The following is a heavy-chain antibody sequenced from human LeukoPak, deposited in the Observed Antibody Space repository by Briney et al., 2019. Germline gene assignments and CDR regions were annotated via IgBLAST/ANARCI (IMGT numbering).Heavy chain of an antibody. CDR3: ARGGYYSAAYYMDV. J-gene: IGHJ6*03. Sequence: PSETLSLTCAAYGGSFSGYYWSWIRQPPGKGLEWIGEINHSGSTNYNPSLKSRVTISVDTSKNQFSLKLSSVTAADTAVYYCARGGYYSAAYYMDVWGKGTTATVSS. D-gene: IGHD3-22*01. V-gene: IGHV4-34*01. CDR2: INHSGST. CDR1: GGSFSGYY.